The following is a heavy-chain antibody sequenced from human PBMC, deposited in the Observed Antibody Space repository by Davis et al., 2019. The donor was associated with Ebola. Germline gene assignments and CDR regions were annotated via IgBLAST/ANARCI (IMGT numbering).Heavy chain of an antibody. CDR2: INTNTGNP. Sequence: ASVKVSCKGSGYTFSDYAINWVRQAPEQGLEWIGWINTNTGNPTYAQGFTGRFVFSLDTSVNTAYLQISSLKAEDTAVYYCAREGNLRDYVPFDHWGQGTLVTVSS. CDR3: AREGNLRDYVPFDH. CDR1: GYTFSDYA. D-gene: IGHD4-17*01. V-gene: IGHV7-4-1*02. J-gene: IGHJ4*02.